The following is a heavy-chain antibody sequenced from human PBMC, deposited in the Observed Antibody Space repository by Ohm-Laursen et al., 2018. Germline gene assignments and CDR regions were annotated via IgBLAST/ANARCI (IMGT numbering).Heavy chain of an antibody. Sequence: SQTLSLTCAVSGYSISSGYYWGWIRQPPGKGLEWIGSIYHSGSTYYNPSLKSRVTISVDTSKNQFSLKLSSVTAADTAVYYCARDRGGDYYYTMDVWGQGTTVTVSS. J-gene: IGHJ6*02. CDR1: GYSISSGYY. CDR2: IYHSGST. V-gene: IGHV4-38-2*02. CDR3: ARDRGGDYYYTMDV. D-gene: IGHD3-10*01.